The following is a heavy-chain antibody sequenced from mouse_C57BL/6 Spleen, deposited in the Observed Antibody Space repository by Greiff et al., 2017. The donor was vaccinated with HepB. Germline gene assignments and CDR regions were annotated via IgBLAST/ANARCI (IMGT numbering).Heavy chain of an antibody. Sequence: EVQLQQSGPELVKPGASVKMSCKASGYTFTDYNMHWVKQRHGKSLEWIGYINPNNGGTSYNQKFKGKATLTVNKSSSTAYMELRSLTSEDSAVYYWERGNLEGRYAMDYWGKGTAVTVSS. CDR3: ERGNLEGRYAMDY. CDR2: INPNNGGT. D-gene: IGHD6-1*01. V-gene: IGHV1-22*01. J-gene: IGHJ4*01. CDR1: GYTFTDYN.